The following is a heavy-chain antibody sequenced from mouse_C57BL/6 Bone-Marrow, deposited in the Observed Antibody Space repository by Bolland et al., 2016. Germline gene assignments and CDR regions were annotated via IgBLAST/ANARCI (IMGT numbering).Heavy chain of an antibody. Sequence: NNGGTSYNQKFKGKATLTVDKSSSTAYMELRSLTPEDSAVYYCARLWLRRSYWYFDVWGQGTT. J-gene: IGHJ1*01. V-gene: IGHV1-26*01. CDR3: ARLWLRRSYWYFDV. CDR2: NNGGT. D-gene: IGHD2-2*01.